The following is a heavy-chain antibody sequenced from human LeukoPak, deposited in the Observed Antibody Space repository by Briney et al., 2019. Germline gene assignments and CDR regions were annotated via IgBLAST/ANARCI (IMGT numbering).Heavy chain of an antibody. J-gene: IGHJ4*02. Sequence: GGSLRLSCAASGFTFSSYSMSWVRQAPGKGLECLSFIISSSSYIYYADSVKGRFTISRDNAKNSLYLQMNSLRAEDTAVYYCARDPGIAAADPYWGQGTLVTVSS. CDR3: ARDPGIAAADPY. D-gene: IGHD6-13*01. CDR2: IISSSSYI. CDR1: GFTFSSYS. V-gene: IGHV3-21*01.